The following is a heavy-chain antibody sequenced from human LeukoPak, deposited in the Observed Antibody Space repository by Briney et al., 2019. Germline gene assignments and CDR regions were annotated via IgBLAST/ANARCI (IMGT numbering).Heavy chain of an antibody. CDR3: AREGAGYSGSELFDY. Sequence: ASVKVSCKASGYTFTGYYMHWVRQAPGQGLEWMGWINPNSGGTNYAQKFQGRVTMTRDTSISTAYMELSRLRSDDTAVYHCAREGAGYSGSELFDYWGQGTLVTVSS. V-gene: IGHV1-2*02. J-gene: IGHJ4*02. CDR2: INPNSGGT. CDR1: GYTFTGYY. D-gene: IGHD5-12*01.